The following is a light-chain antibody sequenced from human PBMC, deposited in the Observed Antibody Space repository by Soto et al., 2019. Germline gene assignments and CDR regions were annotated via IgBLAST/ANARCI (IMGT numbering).Light chain of an antibody. CDR2: NFN. Sequence: QSVLTQPPSASGTPGQTVTISCFGSSSNIGSCHNLTWYQHLPGTAPKLFIYNFNQRPSGVPDRFSGSKSGNTASLAVSGLQSEDEADYYCVALADSLNVYVFGTGTKVTVL. CDR3: VALADSLNVYV. CDR1: SSNIGSCHN. J-gene: IGLJ1*01. V-gene: IGLV1-44*01.